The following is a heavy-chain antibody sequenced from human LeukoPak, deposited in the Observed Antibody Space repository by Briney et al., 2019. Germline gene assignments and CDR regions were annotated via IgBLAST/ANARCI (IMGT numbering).Heavy chain of an antibody. V-gene: IGHV4-31*03. CDR1: GGSISSGGYY. CDR2: IYYSGST. Sequence: PSETLSLTCTVSGGSISSGGYYWSWIRQHPGTGLEWIGYIYYSGSTYYNPSLKSRVTISVDTSKNQFSLELSSVTAADTAAYYCARSYCSSTSCSPYYYYYMDVWGKGTTVTVSS. J-gene: IGHJ6*03. D-gene: IGHD2-2*01. CDR3: ARSYCSSTSCSPYYYYYMDV.